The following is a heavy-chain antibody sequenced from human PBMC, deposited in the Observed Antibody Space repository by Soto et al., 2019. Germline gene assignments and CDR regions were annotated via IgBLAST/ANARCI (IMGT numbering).Heavy chain of an antibody. Sequence: GGSLRLSCAASGFTFSSYGMYWVRQAPGKGLEWVAVIWYDGSNKYYADSVKGRFTISRDNSKNTLYLQMNSLRAEDTAVYYCARDRGKYYYYDSSAYYYYGMDVWGQGTTVTVSS. CDR2: IWYDGSNK. D-gene: IGHD3-22*01. V-gene: IGHV3-33*01. CDR3: ARDRGKYYYYDSSAYYYYGMDV. J-gene: IGHJ6*02. CDR1: GFTFSSYG.